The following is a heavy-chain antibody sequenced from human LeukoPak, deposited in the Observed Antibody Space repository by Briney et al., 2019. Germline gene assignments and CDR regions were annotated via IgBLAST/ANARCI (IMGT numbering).Heavy chain of an antibody. J-gene: IGHJ4*02. V-gene: IGHV4-34*01. Sequence: SETLSLTCAVYGGSFSGYYWSWIRQPPGKGLEWIGSIYYSGSTYYNPSLKSRVTISVDTSKNQFSLKLSSVTAADTAVYYCASRRNFYYELDYWGQGTLVTVSS. CDR2: IYYSGST. CDR3: ASRRNFYYELDY. CDR1: GGSFSGYY. D-gene: IGHD3-3*01.